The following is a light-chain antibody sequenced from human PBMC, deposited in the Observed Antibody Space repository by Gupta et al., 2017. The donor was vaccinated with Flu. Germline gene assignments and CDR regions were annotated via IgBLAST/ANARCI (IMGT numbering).Light chain of an antibody. Sequence: SFLYASVGDRVTITCRASQSIRSYLNWYKQKPGKAPKLLIYAASSWQSGVPSRFSGSGCGKDLTLTISSRQQEDFAAYYCQQNDSNPPITFGGGTKVEIK. CDR3: QQNDSNPPIT. CDR2: AAS. V-gene: IGKV1-39*01. J-gene: IGKJ4*01. CDR1: QSIRSY.